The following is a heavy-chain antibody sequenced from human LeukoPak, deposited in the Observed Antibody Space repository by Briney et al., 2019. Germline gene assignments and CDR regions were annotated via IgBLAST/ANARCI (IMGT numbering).Heavy chain of an antibody. Sequence: GGSLRLSCAASGFTFSSYSMNRVRQAPGKGLEWVSYISSSSSTIYYADSVKGRFTISRDNAKNSLYLQMNSLRAEDTAVYYCARGPRIVGATNLDYWGQGTLVTVSS. CDR3: ARGPRIVGATNLDY. J-gene: IGHJ4*02. V-gene: IGHV3-48*01. CDR2: ISSSSSTI. CDR1: GFTFSSYS. D-gene: IGHD1-26*01.